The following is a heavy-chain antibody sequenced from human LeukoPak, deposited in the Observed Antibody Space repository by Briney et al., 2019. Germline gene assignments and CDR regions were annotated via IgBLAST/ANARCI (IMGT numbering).Heavy chain of an antibody. Sequence: SETLSLTCTVSGGSISDYFWSWIRQPPGKGLEWIGYVYNSGNTNYNPSPKSRVTISVDTSKNQFSLKLSSVTAADTAVYYCARARVTNWFDPWGQGTLVTVSS. D-gene: IGHD2-21*02. V-gene: IGHV4-59*01. CDR1: GGSISDYF. CDR2: VYNSGNT. CDR3: ARARVTNWFDP. J-gene: IGHJ5*02.